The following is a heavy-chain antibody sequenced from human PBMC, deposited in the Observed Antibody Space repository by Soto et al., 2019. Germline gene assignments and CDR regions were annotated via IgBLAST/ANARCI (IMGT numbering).Heavy chain of an antibody. CDR1: GFTFSSYG. CDR2: IWYDGSNK. CDR3: VRDSRAAAGSCMDV. V-gene: IGHV3-33*01. Sequence: PGGSLRLSCAASGFTFSSYGMHWVRQAPGKGLEWVAVIWYDGSNKYYADSVKGRFTISRDNSKSTLYLQMNSLRAEDTAVYYCVRDSRAAAGSCMDVWGQGTTVTVPS. J-gene: IGHJ6*02. D-gene: IGHD6-13*01.